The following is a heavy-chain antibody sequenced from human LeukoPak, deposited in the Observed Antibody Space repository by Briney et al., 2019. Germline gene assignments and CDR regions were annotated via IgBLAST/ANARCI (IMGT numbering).Heavy chain of an antibody. V-gene: IGHV4-34*01. J-gene: IGHJ4*02. CDR1: GGSFSGYY. D-gene: IGHD6-6*01. CDR3: AGGNIAARRGNFDY. CDR2: INHSGST. Sequence: PSETLSLTCAVYGGSFSGYYWSWIRQPPGKGLEWIGEINHSGSTNYNPSLKSRVTISVDTSKNQFSLKLSSVTAADTAVYYCAGGNIAARRGNFDYWGQGTLVTVSS.